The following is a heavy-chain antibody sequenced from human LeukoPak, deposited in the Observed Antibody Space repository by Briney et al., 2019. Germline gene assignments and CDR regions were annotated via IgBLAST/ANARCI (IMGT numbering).Heavy chain of an antibody. Sequence: SETLSLTCAVYGGSFSGYYWSWIRQPPGKGLEWIGEINHSGSTNYNPSLKSRVTISVDTSKNQFSLKLSSVTAADTAVYYCARHLRAFSIAAAGFDYWGQGTLVTVAS. J-gene: IGHJ4*02. D-gene: IGHD6-13*01. CDR1: GGSFSGYY. CDR3: ARHLRAFSIAAAGFDY. CDR2: INHSGST. V-gene: IGHV4-34*01.